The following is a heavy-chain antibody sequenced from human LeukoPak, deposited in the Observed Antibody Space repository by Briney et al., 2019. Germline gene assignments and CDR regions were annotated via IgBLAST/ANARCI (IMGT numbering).Heavy chain of an antibody. Sequence: GGSLRLSCAASGFTFSNYWMSWVRQAPGKGLEWVANIKQDGSEKYYVDSAKGRFTISRDNAKNSLYLQMNSLRAEDTAVYYCARDWFSSGPQTDAFDIWGQGTMVTVSS. J-gene: IGHJ3*02. CDR1: GFTFSNYW. D-gene: IGHD6-19*01. CDR2: IKQDGSEK. V-gene: IGHV3-7*01. CDR3: ARDWFSSGPQTDAFDI.